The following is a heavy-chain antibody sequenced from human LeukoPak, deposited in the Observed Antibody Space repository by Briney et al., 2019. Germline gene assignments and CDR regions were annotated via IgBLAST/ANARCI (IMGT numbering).Heavy chain of an antibody. CDR3: ASGTVAGTIDY. V-gene: IGHV1-69*05. J-gene: IGHJ4*02. CDR1: GGTFSSYA. D-gene: IGHD6-19*01. CDR2: IIPIFGTA. Sequence: VASVKVSCKASGGTFSSYAISWVRQAPGQGLEWMGGIIPIFGTANYAQKFQGRVTITTDESTSTAYMELSSLRPEDTAVYYCASGTVAGTIDYWGQGTLVTVSS.